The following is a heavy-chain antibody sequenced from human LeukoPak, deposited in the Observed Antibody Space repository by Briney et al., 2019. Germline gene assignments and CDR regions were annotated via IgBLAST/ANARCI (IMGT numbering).Heavy chain of an antibody. V-gene: IGHV3-7*01. CDR3: ARAVGYSSIATSYWWTAP. CDR1: GFTFSSYW. J-gene: IGHJ5*02. Sequence: PGGSLRLSCAASGFTFSSYWMSWVRQAPGKGLEWVANIKRDGGETYYADSVKGRFTISRDNAKNTLYLQMNSLRAEDTAVYYCARAVGYSSIATSYWWTAPSGQRTPVSASS. D-gene: IGHD2-2*01. CDR2: IKRDGGET.